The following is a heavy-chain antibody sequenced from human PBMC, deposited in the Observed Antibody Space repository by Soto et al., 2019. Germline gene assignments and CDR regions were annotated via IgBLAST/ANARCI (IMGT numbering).Heavy chain of an antibody. CDR1: GGSVRAPDW. CDR3: ARVRQGCSADNCYFDP. V-gene: IGHV4-4*02. Sequence: SETLSLTCTLSGGSVRAPDWWNWVRQSPDKGLEWIAEVHISGHSNYNPSLRSRVSVSIDSSKNQFYLNLNSVTAAGTAIYYCARVRQGCSADNCYFDPWGQGTQVTVSS. D-gene: IGHD1-1*01. CDR2: VHISGHS. J-gene: IGHJ5*01.